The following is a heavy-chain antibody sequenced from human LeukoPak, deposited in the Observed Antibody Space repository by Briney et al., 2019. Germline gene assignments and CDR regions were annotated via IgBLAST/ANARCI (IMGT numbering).Heavy chain of an antibody. CDR1: GGTFSSYA. CDR3: AREEVVVVAATVGHYFDY. CDR2: IIPIFGIA. V-gene: IGHV1-69*04. D-gene: IGHD2-15*01. Sequence: SVKVSCKASGGTFSSYAISWVRQAPGQGLEWMGRIIPIFGIANYAQKFQGRVTITADNSTSTAYMELSSLRSEDTAVYYCAREEVVVVAATVGHYFDYWGQGTLVTVSS. J-gene: IGHJ4*02.